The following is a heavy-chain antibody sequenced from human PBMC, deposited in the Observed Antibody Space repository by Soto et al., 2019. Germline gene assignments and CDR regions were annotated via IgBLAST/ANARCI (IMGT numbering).Heavy chain of an antibody. CDR1: GGSISSSSYY. D-gene: IGHD6-19*01. CDR2: IYYSGST. Sequence: QLQLQESGPGLVKPSETLSLTCTVSGGSISSSSYYWGWIRQPPGKGLEWIGSIYYSGSTYYNPSLKSRVTISVDTSKNQFSLKLSSVTAADTAVYYCARHVGGVRIAVEPFDYWGQGTLVTVSS. J-gene: IGHJ4*02. CDR3: ARHVGGVRIAVEPFDY. V-gene: IGHV4-39*01.